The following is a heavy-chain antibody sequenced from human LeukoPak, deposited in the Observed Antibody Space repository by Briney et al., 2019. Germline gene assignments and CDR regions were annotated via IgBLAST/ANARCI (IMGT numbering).Heavy chain of an antibody. CDR2: IDTSSSTI. J-gene: IGHJ3*01. Sequence: GGSLRLSCAASAFTFSDYSMNGVRQAPGKGLEWGSYIDTSSSTIYYADSVMGRFTIYRDNDKESLYLQMNSLRDEDTAVYYCAREDDSWGPNNLDLWGQGTMVTVSS. CDR1: AFTFSDYS. D-gene: IGHD7-27*01. V-gene: IGHV3-48*02. CDR3: AREDDSWGPNNLDL.